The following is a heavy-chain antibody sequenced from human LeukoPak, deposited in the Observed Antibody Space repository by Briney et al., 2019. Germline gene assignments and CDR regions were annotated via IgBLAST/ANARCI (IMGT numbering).Heavy chain of an antibody. CDR1: GGTFSSYA. Sequence: SVKVSCKASGGTFSSYAISWVRQAPGQGLEWMGRIIPIFGTANYAQKFQGRVTITADKSTSTAYMELSSLRSEDTAVYYCARGGYRQQLVDYWGQETLVTVSS. D-gene: IGHD6-13*01. CDR3: ARGGYRQQLVDY. J-gene: IGHJ4*02. V-gene: IGHV1-69*06. CDR2: IIPIFGTA.